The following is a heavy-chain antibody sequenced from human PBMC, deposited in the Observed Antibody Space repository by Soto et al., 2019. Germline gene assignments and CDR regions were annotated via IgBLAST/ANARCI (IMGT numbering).Heavy chain of an antibody. D-gene: IGHD4-17*01. V-gene: IGHV4-34*01. CDR2: INHSGST. CDR3: ARNYGGNEDWFDP. J-gene: IGHJ5*02. Sequence: SETLSLTCAVYGGSFSGYYWSWLRPPPGKGLEWIGEINHSGSTNYNPSLKSRVTISVDTSKNQFSLKLSSVTAADTAVYYCARNYGGNEDWFDPWGQGTLVTVSS. CDR1: GGSFSGYY.